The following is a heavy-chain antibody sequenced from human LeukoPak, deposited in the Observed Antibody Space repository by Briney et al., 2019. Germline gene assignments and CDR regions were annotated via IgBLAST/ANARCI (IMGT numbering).Heavy chain of an antibody. D-gene: IGHD3-22*01. J-gene: IGHJ4*02. V-gene: IGHV3-74*01. CDR2: ISDGGSTT. Sequence: PGGSLRLSCAASGFTFSSYWMHWVRQAPGKGLVWVSRISDGGSTTTYADSVKGRFTISRDNAKNTLYLQMNGLRVEDTAVYYCSRSAYYDGSGNYYDYWGQGTLVTVSP. CDR3: SRSAYYDGSGNYYDY. CDR1: GFTFSSYW.